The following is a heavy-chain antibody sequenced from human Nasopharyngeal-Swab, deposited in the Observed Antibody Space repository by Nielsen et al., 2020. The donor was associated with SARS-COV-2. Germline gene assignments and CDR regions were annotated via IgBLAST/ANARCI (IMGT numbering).Heavy chain of an antibody. CDR1: GFIFNSYY. CDR3: ARDVRQRTGDY. J-gene: IGHJ4*02. CDR2: IKQDGSEK. D-gene: IGHD1-1*01. V-gene: IGHV3-7*01. Sequence: GESPKTPCAASGFIFNSYYMSRLRQAPGKGLEWVGNIKQDGSEKYYVDSVKGRFTISRDNAKNSLYLQMNSLRAEDTAVYYCARDVRQRTGDYWGQGTLVTVSS.